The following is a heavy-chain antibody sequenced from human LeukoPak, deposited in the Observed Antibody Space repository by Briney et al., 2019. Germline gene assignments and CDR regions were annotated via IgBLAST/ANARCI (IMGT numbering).Heavy chain of an antibody. V-gene: IGHV1-8*01. CDR3: ARPDCSGGSCQGSYYYYYGMDV. J-gene: IGHJ6*02. CDR1: GYTFTSYD. CDR2: MNPNSGNT. D-gene: IGHD2-15*01. Sequence: ASVKVSCKASGYTFTSYDINWVRQATGQGLEWMGWMNPNSGNTGCAQKFQGRVTMTRNTSISTAYMELSSLRSEDTAVYYCARPDCSGGSCQGSYYYYYGMDVWGQGTTVTVSS.